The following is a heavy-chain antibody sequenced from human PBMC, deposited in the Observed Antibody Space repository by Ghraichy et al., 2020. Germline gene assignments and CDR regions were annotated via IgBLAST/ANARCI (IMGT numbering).Heavy chain of an antibody. CDR2: INHSGST. J-gene: IGHJ6*02. Sequence: ESLNISCAVYGGSFSGYYWSWIRQPPGKGLEWIGEINHSGSTNYNPSLKSRVTISVDTSKNQFSLKLSSVTAADTAVYYCARGRRATIFGVVMQKTPYYYYGMDVWGQGTTVTVSS. CDR3: ARGRRATIFGVVMQKTPYYYYGMDV. CDR1: GGSFSGYY. V-gene: IGHV4-34*01. D-gene: IGHD3-3*01.